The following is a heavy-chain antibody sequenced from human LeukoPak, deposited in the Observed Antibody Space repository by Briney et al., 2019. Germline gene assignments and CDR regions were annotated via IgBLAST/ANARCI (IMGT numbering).Heavy chain of an antibody. CDR2: IKPDGGAT. D-gene: IGHD3-10*01. J-gene: IGHJ5*02. V-gene: IGHV3-7*05. CDR3: VRGSSGTVVRGIAWAWFDP. CDR1: GFTFSSQW. Sequence: PGGSLRLSCAASGFTFSSQWMSWIRQTPGKGLDWVANIKPDGGATYYADSVNGRFTISRDNAKNSLYLQMNSLRAEDTAVYYCVRGSSGTVVRGIAWAWFDPWGQGTLVTVSS.